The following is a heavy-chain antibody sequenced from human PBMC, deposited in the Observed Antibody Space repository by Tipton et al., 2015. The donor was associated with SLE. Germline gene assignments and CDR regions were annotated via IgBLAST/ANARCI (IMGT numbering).Heavy chain of an antibody. D-gene: IGHD2-2*01. CDR3: ARDRYCSSTTCHKGFDY. CDR2: ISYDGSNK. Sequence: RSLRLSCAASGFTFSTYAMHWVRQAPGKGLEWVAVISYDGSNKPYADSVKGRFTISRDNSKNTLYLQMNSLRPEDTAVYYCARDRYCSSTTCHKGFDYWGQGTPVTVSS. V-gene: IGHV3-30*04. CDR1: GFTFSTYA. J-gene: IGHJ4*02.